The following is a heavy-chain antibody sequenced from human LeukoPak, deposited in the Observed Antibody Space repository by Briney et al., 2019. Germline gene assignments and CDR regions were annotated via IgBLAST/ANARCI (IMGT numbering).Heavy chain of an antibody. CDR1: GGSISSSSYY. V-gene: IGHV4-39*07. CDR3: ARAPIVVVTATLLFDY. Sequence: SETLSLTCTVSGGSISSSSYYWGWIRQPPGKGLEWIGSIYYSGSTYYNPSLKSRVPISVDTSKNQFSLKLSSVTAADTAVYYCARAPIVVVTATLLFDYWGQGTLVTASS. D-gene: IGHD2-21*02. CDR2: IYYSGST. J-gene: IGHJ4*02.